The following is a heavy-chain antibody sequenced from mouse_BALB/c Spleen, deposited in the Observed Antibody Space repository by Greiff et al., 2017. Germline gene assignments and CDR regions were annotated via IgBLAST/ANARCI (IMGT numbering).Heavy chain of an antibody. J-gene: IGHJ4*01. Sequence: EVKLEESGGGLVKPGGSLKLSCAASGFTFSSYTMSWVRQTPEKRLEWVATISSGGSYTYYPDSVKGRFTISRDNAKNTLYLQMSSLKSEDTAMYYCTRFGAMDYWGQGTSVTVSS. V-gene: IGHV5-6-4*01. CDR1: GFTFSSYT. CDR3: TRFGAMDY. CDR2: ISSGGSYT.